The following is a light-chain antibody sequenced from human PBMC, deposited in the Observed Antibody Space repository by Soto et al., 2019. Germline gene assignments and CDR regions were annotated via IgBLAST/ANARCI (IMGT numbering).Light chain of an antibody. V-gene: IGKV1-5*01. CDR2: DAS. CDR1: QSISSW. CDR3: QQYNSYSWT. J-gene: IGKJ1*01. Sequence: DIQMTQSHSTLSASVGDRVPITCRASQSISSWLAWYQQKPGKAPKLLIYDASSLESGVPSRFSGSGSGTEFTLTISSLQPDDFATYYCQQYNSYSWTFGQGTNVDVK.